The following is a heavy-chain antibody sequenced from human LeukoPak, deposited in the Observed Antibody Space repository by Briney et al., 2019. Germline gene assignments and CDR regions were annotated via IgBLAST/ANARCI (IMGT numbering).Heavy chain of an antibody. Sequence: GGSLRLSCTASGFTFGDYAMSWFRQAPGKGLEWVGFIRSKAYGGTTEYAASVKGRFTISRDDSKSIAYLQMNSLKTEDTAVYYCTRVSSVVPAAMYDYYFDYWGQETLVTVSS. CDR1: GFTFGDYA. J-gene: IGHJ4*02. CDR3: TRVSSVVPAAMYDYYFDY. CDR2: IRSKAYGGTT. V-gene: IGHV3-49*03. D-gene: IGHD2-2*01.